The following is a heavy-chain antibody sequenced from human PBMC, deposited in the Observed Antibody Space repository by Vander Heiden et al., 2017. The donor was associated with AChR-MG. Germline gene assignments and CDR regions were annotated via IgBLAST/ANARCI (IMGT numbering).Heavy chain of an antibody. CDR3: AKMGGDPGDGVDY. CDR1: GVSFRTYG. CDR2: VSSDGGTK. Sequence: QVQLVESGGGVAQPGGSLRLSCAVSGVSFRTYGLHRFRQAPGKGLEWVAVVSSDGGTKFYADSVRDRFAISRDNPKSTLFLQMNSLRAEDTAVYYCAKMGGDPGDGVDYWGQGTLVSVSS. D-gene: IGHD2-21*02. J-gene: IGHJ4*02. V-gene: IGHV3-30*18.